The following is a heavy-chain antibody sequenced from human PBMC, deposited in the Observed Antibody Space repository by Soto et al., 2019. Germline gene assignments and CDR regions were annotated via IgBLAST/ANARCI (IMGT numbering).Heavy chain of an antibody. CDR2: ISAYNGNT. D-gene: IGHD2-15*01. V-gene: IGHV1-18*01. J-gene: IGHJ4*02. Sequence: ASVKVSCKASGYTFTSYGISWVRQATGQGLEWMGWISAYNGNTNYAQKLQGRVTMTTDTSTSTAYMELRSLRSDDTAVYYCARDRYCSGGSCYSAFDYWGQGTLVTVSS. CDR3: ARDRYCSGGSCYSAFDY. CDR1: GYTFTSYG.